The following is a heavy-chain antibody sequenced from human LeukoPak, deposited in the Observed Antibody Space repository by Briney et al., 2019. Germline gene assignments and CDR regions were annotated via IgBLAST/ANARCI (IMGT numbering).Heavy chain of an antibody. CDR1: GFTFSYAW. CDR2: IKSKSDGGTI. V-gene: IGHV3-15*01. Sequence: NPGGSLRLSCAASGFTFSYAWMNWVRQAPGKGLEWDGHIKSKSDGGTIDYAAPVKGRFTISREDSENTLYLQMNSLKTEDTAVYYCTTLLWFGELLSGDYWGQGTLVTVSS. J-gene: IGHJ4*02. CDR3: TTLLWFGELLSGDY. D-gene: IGHD3-10*01.